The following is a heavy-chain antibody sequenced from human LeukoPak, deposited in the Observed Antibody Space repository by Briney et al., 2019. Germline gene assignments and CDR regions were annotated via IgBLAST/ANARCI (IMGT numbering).Heavy chain of an antibody. CDR3: ARERGWLNDYNWFDP. CDR1: GFTFSSYG. D-gene: IGHD3-22*01. J-gene: IGHJ5*02. V-gene: IGHV3-33*01. CDR2: IWYDGSNK. Sequence: GRSLRLSCAASGFTFSSYGMHWVRQAPGKGLEWVAVIWYDGSNKYYADSVKGRFTISRDNSKNTLYLQMNSLRAEDTVVFYCARERGWLNDYNWFDPWGQGTLVTVSS.